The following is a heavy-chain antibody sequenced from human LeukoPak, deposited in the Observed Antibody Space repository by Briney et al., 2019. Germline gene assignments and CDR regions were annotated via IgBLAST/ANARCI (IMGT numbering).Heavy chain of an antibody. CDR1: GGSISSYY. CDR2: IYYSGST. D-gene: IGHD5-18*01. J-gene: IGHJ4*02. CDR3: ARDSRYSFDY. V-gene: IGHV4-59*01. Sequence: SETLSLTCTVSGGSISSYYWSWIRQPPGEGLEWIGYIYYSGSTNYNPSLKSRVTISVDTSKNQFSLKLSSVTAADTAVYYCARDSRYSFDYWGQGTLVTVSS.